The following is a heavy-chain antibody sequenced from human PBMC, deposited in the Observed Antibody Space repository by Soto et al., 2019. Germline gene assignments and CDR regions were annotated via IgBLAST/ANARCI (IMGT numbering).Heavy chain of an antibody. J-gene: IGHJ6*02. D-gene: IGHD3-3*01. CDR3: ARDLLITIFGVVIPDYYGMDV. CDR1: GFTFSSYW. V-gene: IGHV3-7*03. CDR2: IKQDGSEK. Sequence: PGGSLRLSCAASGFTFSSYWMSWVRQAPGKGLEWVANIKQDGSEKYYVDSVKGRFTISRDNAKNSLYLQMNSLRAEDTAVYYCARDLLITIFGVVIPDYYGMDVWGQGTTSTVSS.